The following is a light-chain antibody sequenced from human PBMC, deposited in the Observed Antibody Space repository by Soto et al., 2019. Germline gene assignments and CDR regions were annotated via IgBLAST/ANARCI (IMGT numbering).Light chain of an antibody. Sequence: QSALTQPASVSGSPGQSITISCTGTSSDVGGYNYVSWYQQHPGKAPKLMIYEVSNRPSGVSNRFSGSKSGNTASLTISGLQAEDEADHYCSSYTSSSTYVFRTGTKVTVL. J-gene: IGLJ1*01. CDR3: SSYTSSSTYV. CDR1: SSDVGGYNY. V-gene: IGLV2-14*01. CDR2: EVS.